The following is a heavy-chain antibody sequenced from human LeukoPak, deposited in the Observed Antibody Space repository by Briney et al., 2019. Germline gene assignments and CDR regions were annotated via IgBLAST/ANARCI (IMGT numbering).Heavy chain of an antibody. CDR2: IYTSGST. D-gene: IGHD2-2*01. Sequence: PSETLSLTCTVSGGSISSGSYYWSWMRQPAGKGLEWIGRIYTSGSTNYNPSLKSRVTISVDTSKNQFSLKLSSVTAADTAVYYCARVRVVPAAKVDPWGQGTLVTLSS. CDR3: ARVRVVPAAKVDP. J-gene: IGHJ5*02. CDR1: GGSISSGSYY. V-gene: IGHV4-61*02.